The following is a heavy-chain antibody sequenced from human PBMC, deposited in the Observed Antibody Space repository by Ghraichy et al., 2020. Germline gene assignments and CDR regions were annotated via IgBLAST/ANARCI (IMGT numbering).Heavy chain of an antibody. D-gene: IGHD2-15*01. CDR1: GFTFSTYW. CDR2: IKEDGSEK. Sequence: GGSLRLSCAASGFTFSTYWMAWVRQAPGKGLEWVANIKEDGSEKYYVDSVKGRFTISRDNAKNSLYVQMNSLRAEDTAVYYCARSSYSYQYSYYMDVWGKGTTVTVSS. CDR3: ARSSYSYQYSYYMDV. J-gene: IGHJ6*03. V-gene: IGHV3-7*02.